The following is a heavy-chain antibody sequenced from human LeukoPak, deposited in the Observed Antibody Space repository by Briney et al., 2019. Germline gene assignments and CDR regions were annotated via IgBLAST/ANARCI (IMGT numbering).Heavy chain of an antibody. V-gene: IGHV1-2*02. CDR1: GYTFTSYY. Sequence: ASVKVSCKASGYTFTSYYMHWVRQAPGQGLEWMGWINPNSGGTNYAQKFQGRVTMTRDTSISTAYMELSRLRSDDTAVYYCARDISATVTTFVDYWGQGTLVTVSS. CDR3: ARDISATVTTFVDY. D-gene: IGHD4-17*01. CDR2: INPNSGGT. J-gene: IGHJ4*02.